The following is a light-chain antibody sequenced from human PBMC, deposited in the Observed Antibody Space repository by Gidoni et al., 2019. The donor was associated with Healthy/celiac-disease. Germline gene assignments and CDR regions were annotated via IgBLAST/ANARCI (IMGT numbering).Light chain of an antibody. J-gene: IGKJ1*01. CDR3: QQSYSTPWT. CDR1: QVISSY. CDR2: TAS. Sequence: IQMTQSPSSLSASVGDSVTITCRARQVISSYLNWYQQKPGKAPKLLIYTASSWQSGVPSRFSGSGSGTDFTLNISRLQAEDFATYYCQQSYSTPWTFGQGTKVEIK. V-gene: IGKV1-39*01.